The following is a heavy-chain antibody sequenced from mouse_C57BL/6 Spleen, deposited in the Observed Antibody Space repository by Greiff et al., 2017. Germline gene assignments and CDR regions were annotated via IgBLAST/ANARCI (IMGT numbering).Heavy chain of an antibody. Sequence: QVQLKQSGAELVKPGASVKLSCKASGYTFTSYWMQWVKQRPGQGLEWIGEIDPSDSYTNYNQKFKGKATLTVDTSSSTAYMQLSSLTSEDSAVYYCARLDGYFDYWGQGTTLTVSS. J-gene: IGHJ2*01. D-gene: IGHD2-3*01. CDR2: IDPSDSYT. V-gene: IGHV1-50*01. CDR3: ARLDGYFDY. CDR1: GYTFTSYW.